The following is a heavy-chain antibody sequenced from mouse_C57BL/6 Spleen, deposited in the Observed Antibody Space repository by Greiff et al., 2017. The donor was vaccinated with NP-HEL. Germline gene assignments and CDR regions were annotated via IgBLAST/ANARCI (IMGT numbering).Heavy chain of an antibody. J-gene: IGHJ1*03. D-gene: IGHD1-1*01. CDR3: ASSDSGSSSYWYFDV. V-gene: IGHV1-59*01. CDR1: GYTFTSYW. Sequence: QVQLQQPGAELVRPGTSVKLSCKASGYTFTSYWMHWVKQRPGQGLEWIGVIDPSDSYTTYNQKFKGKATLTVDTSSSTAYMQLSSLTSEDSAVYYCASSDSGSSSYWYFDVWGTGTTVTVSS. CDR2: IDPSDSYT.